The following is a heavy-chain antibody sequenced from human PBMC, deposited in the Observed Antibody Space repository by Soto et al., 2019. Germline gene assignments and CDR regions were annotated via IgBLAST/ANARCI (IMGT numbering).Heavy chain of an antibody. CDR2: INRDGSKK. CDR3: ARDVSPGISSLYLDAFDI. CDR1: GFTLSAYW. Sequence: EVHLEESWGDLVQPGGSLRLSCAASGFTLSAYWMTWVRQAPGKGLEWVANINRDGSKKSYLDSVRGRFTISRDNVGNSLYLQMDSLRADDTALYYCARDVSPGISSLYLDAFDIWGQGTMVTVSS. V-gene: IGHV3-7*05. J-gene: IGHJ3*02. D-gene: IGHD6-13*01.